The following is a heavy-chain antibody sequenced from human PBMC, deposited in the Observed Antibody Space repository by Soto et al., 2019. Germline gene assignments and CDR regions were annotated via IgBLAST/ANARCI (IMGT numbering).Heavy chain of an antibody. Sequence: QVQLQESGPGLVKPSETLSLTCTVSGGSISSYYWSWIRQPPGKGLEWIGYIYYSGSTNYNPSLKVRVTIPVDPSKNQFSLKLSSVTAADTAVYYCARYIAVAGYYYYYGIDVWGQGTTVTVSS. V-gene: IGHV4-59*01. CDR2: IYYSGST. CDR1: GGSISSYY. CDR3: ARYIAVAGYYYYYGIDV. D-gene: IGHD6-19*01. J-gene: IGHJ6*02.